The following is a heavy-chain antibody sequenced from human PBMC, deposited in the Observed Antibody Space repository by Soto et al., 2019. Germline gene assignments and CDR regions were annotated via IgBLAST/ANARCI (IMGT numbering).Heavy chain of an antibody. Sequence: QVHLVESGGGVVQPGTSLRLSCAASGFILSTYGMHWVRQAPGKGLEWVAMISHDGNAQYYVDSVKGRFSVSRDTSKNTLHLHMNSLRSEDTGLYYCATRAGAPADWGQGTLVTVSS. D-gene: IGHD6-25*01. CDR2: ISHDGNAQ. J-gene: IGHJ4*02. V-gene: IGHV3-30*03. CDR3: ATRAGAPAD. CDR1: GFILSTYG.